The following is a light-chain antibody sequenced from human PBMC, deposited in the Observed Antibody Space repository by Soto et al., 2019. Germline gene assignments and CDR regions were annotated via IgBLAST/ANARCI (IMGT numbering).Light chain of an antibody. CDR1: QSVSSSY. CDR3: QQYGSSGT. CDR2: GAS. J-gene: IGKJ1*01. V-gene: IGKV3-20*01. Sequence: EIVLTQSPCTLSLSQGERATLSCRASQSVSSSYLAWYQQKPGQAPRLLIYGASNRATGIPDRFSGSGSGTDFTLTISRLEPEDFAVYYCQQYGSSGTFGQGTKVDIK.